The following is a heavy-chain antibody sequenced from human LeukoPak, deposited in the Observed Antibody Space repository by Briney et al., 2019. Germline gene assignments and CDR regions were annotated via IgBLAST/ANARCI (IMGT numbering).Heavy chain of an antibody. CDR2: GYHSGST. J-gene: IGHJ4*02. CDR3: ASMGIAVAVRRETPYYFDY. V-gene: IGHV4-4*02. CDR1: GFTVSSNY. Sequence: NTGGSLRLSCAASGFTVSSNYMSWVRQAPGKGLEWIGEGYHSGSTNYNPSLKSRVTISVDKSKNQFSLKLSSVTAADTAVYYCASMGIAVAVRRETPYYFDYWGQGTLVTVSS. D-gene: IGHD6-19*01.